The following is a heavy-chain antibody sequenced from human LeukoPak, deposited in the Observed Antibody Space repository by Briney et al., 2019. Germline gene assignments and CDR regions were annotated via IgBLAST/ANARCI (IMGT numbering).Heavy chain of an antibody. CDR1: GGSISSYY. CDR2: IYTSGST. J-gene: IGHJ3*02. V-gene: IGHV4-4*07. Sequence: SGTLSLTCTVSGGSISSYYWSWIRQPAGKGLEWIGRIYTSGSTNYNPSLKSRVTMSVDTSKNQFSLKLSSVTAVDTAVYYCARVTASIAARYDAFDIWGQGTMVTVSS. CDR3: ARVTASIAARYDAFDI. D-gene: IGHD6-6*01.